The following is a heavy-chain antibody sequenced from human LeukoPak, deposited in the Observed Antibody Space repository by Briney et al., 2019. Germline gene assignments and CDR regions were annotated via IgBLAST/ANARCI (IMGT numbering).Heavy chain of an antibody. CDR2: FSGSGAIT. D-gene: IGHD2-2*01. CDR1: GFTFDDYA. J-gene: IGHJ3*02. V-gene: IGHV3-23*01. Sequence: PGGSLRLSCAASGFTFDDYAMHWVRQAPGKGLEWVSGFSGSGAITYYADSVKGRFTISRDSSKNTLYPQMNSLRAEDTAVYYCAKGADETYPRAFDIWGQGTMVTVSS. CDR3: AKGADETYPRAFDI.